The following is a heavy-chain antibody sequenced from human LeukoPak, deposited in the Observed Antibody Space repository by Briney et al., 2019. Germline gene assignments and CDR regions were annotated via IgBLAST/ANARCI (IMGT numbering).Heavy chain of an antibody. Sequence: ASVNVSCKASGYTFTSYYMHWVRQAPGQGLEWMGIINPSGGSTSCAQKFQGRVTMTRDMSTSTVYMELSSLRSEDTAVYYCARVIAVAGTYYFDYWGQETLVTVSS. V-gene: IGHV1-46*01. D-gene: IGHD6-19*01. CDR3: ARVIAVAGTYYFDY. J-gene: IGHJ4*02. CDR2: INPSGGST. CDR1: GYTFTSYY.